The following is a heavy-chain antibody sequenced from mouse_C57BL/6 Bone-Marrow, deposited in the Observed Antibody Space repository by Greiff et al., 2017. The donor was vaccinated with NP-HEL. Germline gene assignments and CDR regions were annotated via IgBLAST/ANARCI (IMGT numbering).Heavy chain of an antibody. CDR3: ARQLRLRKFAY. Sequence: VQRVESGAELVKPGASVKLSCKASGYTFTSYWMQWVKQRPGQGLEWIGEIDPSDSYTNYNQKFKGKATLTVDTSSSTAYMQLSSLTSEDSAVYYCARQLRLRKFAYWGQGTLVTVSA. CDR1: GYTFTSYW. D-gene: IGHD3-2*02. CDR2: IDPSDSYT. V-gene: IGHV1-50*01. J-gene: IGHJ3*01.